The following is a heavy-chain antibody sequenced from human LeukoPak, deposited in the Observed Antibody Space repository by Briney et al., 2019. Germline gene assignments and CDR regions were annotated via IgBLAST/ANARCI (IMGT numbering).Heavy chain of an antibody. D-gene: IGHD2-21*01. Sequence: GGSLRLSCAASGFTFSSYAMSWVRQAPGKGLEWVSAISGSGGSTYYADSLKGRFTISRDNSKNTLYLQMNSLRAEDTAVYYCAKDPYSTRAYNWFDPWGQGTLVTVSS. CDR3: AKDPYSTRAYNWFDP. V-gene: IGHV3-23*01. J-gene: IGHJ5*02. CDR2: ISGSGGST. CDR1: GFTFSSYA.